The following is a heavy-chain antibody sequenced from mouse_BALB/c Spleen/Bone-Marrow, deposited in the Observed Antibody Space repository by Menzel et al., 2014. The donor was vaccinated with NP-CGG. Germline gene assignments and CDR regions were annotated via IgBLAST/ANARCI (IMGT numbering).Heavy chain of an antibody. J-gene: IGHJ3*01. CDR3: TTGFAY. CDR2: IRLKSNNYPS. V-gene: IGHV6-6*02. CDR1: GFTFSNYW. Sequence: EVHLVESGGGLVQPGGSMKLSCVASGFTFSNYWMNWVRQSPEKGLEWVAEIRLKSNNYPSHYAESVRGRFTISRDDSKSSVYLQMNNLRAEDTGIYYCTTGFAYWGQGTLVTVAA. D-gene: IGHD4-1*01.